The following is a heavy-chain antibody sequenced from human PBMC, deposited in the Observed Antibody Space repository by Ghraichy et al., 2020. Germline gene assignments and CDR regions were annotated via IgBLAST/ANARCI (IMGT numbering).Heavy chain of an antibody. J-gene: IGHJ3*02. CDR1: GFTFSSYS. D-gene: IGHD3-22*01. CDR2: ISSSSSYI. V-gene: IGHV3-21*01. CDR3: ARDGGITMIVAPGTFDI. Sequence: GGSLRLSCAASGFTFSSYSMNWVRQAPGKGLEWVSSISSSSSYIYYADSVKGRFTISRDNAKNSLYLQMNSLRAEDTAVYYCARDGGITMIVAPGTFDIWGQGTMVTVSS.